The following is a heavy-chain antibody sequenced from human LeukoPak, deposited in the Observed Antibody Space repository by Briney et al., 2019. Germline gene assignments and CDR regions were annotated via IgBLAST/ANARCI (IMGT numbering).Heavy chain of an antibody. CDR1: GXTFGDYA. CDR3: TREYYGSHFVNLDY. CDR2: IRSKAYGGTT. J-gene: IGHJ4*02. D-gene: IGHD1-26*01. Sequence: GGSLRLSCTASGXTFGDYAMSWFRQAPGKGLEWVGFIRSKAYGGTTEYAASVKGRFTISRDDSKSIAYLQMNSLKTEDTAVYYCTREYYGSHFVNLDYWGQGTLVTVSS. V-gene: IGHV3-49*03.